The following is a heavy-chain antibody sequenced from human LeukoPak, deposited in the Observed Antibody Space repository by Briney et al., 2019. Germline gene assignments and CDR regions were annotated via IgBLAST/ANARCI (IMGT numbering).Heavy chain of an antibody. Sequence: GRSLRLSCAASGFTFSSYGMHWVRQAPGKGLEWVAVISYDGSNKYYADSVKGRFTISRDNSKNTLYLQMNSLRAEDTAMYYCVRQDSNGWRDWGQGTLVTVSS. V-gene: IGHV3-30*03. J-gene: IGHJ4*02. CDR3: VRQDSNGWRD. D-gene: IGHD6-19*01. CDR1: GFTFSSYG. CDR2: ISYDGSNK.